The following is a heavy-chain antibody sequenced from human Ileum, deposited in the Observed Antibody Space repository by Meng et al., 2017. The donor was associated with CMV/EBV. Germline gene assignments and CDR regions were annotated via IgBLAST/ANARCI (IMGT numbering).Heavy chain of an antibody. V-gene: IGHV3-11*01. Sequence: GESLKISCAASGFALSDYYMIWIRQAPGRGLECILYIGNGYSGSAIYYADSVKGRFTISRDNAENSLYLQMNSLRAEDTAVYYCARDWLNKAMDVWGQGTTVTGSS. J-gene: IGHJ6*02. CDR3: ARDWLNKAMDV. CDR2: IGNGYSGSAI. D-gene: IGHD1/OR15-1a*01. CDR1: GFALSDYY.